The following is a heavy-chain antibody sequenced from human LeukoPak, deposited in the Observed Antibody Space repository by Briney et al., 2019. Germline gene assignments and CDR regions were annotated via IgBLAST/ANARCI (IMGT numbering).Heavy chain of an antibody. Sequence: PGGSLRLSCAASGFTFSSYGMHWVRQAPGKGLGLVAFIRYDGSNKYYADSVKGRFTISRDNSKHPLYLQMNSLRDEDTDVYYCAKGLRFLEWSVIDYWGQGTMVTVSS. V-gene: IGHV3-30*02. CDR3: AKGLRFLEWSVIDY. CDR2: IRYDGSNK. CDR1: GFTFSSYG. J-gene: IGHJ4*02. D-gene: IGHD3-3*01.